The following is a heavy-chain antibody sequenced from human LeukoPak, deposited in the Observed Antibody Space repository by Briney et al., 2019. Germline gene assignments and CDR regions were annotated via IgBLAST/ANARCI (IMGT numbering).Heavy chain of an antibody. V-gene: IGHV1-18*01. CDR1: GYTFTNYG. Sequence: ASVTVSCKAPGYTFTNYGISWVRQAPGQGLEWMGWISAYNGNTNYAQKLQGRVTMTTDTSTSTAYMGLSSLRSEDTAVYYCARDSGATMYYFDYWGQGTLVTVSS. CDR2: ISAYNGNT. D-gene: IGHD1-26*01. J-gene: IGHJ4*02. CDR3: ARDSGATMYYFDY.